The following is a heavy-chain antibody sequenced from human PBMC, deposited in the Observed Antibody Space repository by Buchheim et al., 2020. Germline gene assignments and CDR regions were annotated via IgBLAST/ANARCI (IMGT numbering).Heavy chain of an antibody. Sequence: EVYLVESGGGLVQPGGSLRLSCAASGFTFRNYWMNWVRQAPGKGLEWVANIKEDGTEKYYVDSVKGRFIISRDNAISSVYLQMSSLRVEDTAVYYCAKRSIPWGQGT. CDR2: IKEDGTEK. CDR1: GFTFRNYW. V-gene: IGHV3-7*03. D-gene: IGHD2-2*01. CDR3: AKRSIP. J-gene: IGHJ5*02.